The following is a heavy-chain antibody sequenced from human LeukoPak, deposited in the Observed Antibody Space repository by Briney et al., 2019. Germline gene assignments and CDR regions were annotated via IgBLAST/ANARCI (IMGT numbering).Heavy chain of an antibody. J-gene: IGHJ6*03. CDR3: AREQPKNYYDSSGHYYYYYMDV. V-gene: IGHV1-46*01. D-gene: IGHD3-22*01. Sequence: EASVTVSCKASGYTFTSYYMHWVRQAPGQGLEWMGIINPSGGSTSYAQKFQGRVTMTRDMSTSTVYMELSSLRSEDTAVYYCAREQPKNYYDSSGHYYYYYMDVWGKGTTVTVSS. CDR1: GYTFTSYY. CDR2: INPSGGST.